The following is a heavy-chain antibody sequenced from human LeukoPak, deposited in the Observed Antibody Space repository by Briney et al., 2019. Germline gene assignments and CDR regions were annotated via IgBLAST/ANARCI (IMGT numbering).Heavy chain of an antibody. J-gene: IGHJ6*03. CDR3: ARDGEGYSSGWYLGYYYYYYMDV. V-gene: IGHV1-46*01. D-gene: IGHD6-19*01. CDR1: GYTFTSYY. Sequence: ASVKVSCKASGYTFTSYYMHWARQAPGQGLEWMGIINPSGGSTSYAQKFQGRVTMTRDTSISTAYMELSRLRSDDTAVYYCARDGEGYSSGWYLGYYYYYYMDVWGKGTTVTVSS. CDR2: INPSGGST.